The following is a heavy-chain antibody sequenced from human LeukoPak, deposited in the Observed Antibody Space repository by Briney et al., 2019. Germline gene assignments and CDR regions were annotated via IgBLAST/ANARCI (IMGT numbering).Heavy chain of an antibody. J-gene: IGHJ3*02. CDR1: GFTVSSNY. Sequence: LRLSCAASGFTVSSNYMSWVRQAPGKGLEWIGYIYYSGSTYYNPSLKSRVTISVDTSKNQFSLKLSSVTAADTAVYYCARDGCSSTSCYFGHAFDIWGQGTMVTVSS. V-gene: IGHV4-30-4*08. CDR3: ARDGCSSTSCYFGHAFDI. D-gene: IGHD2-2*01. CDR2: IYYSGST.